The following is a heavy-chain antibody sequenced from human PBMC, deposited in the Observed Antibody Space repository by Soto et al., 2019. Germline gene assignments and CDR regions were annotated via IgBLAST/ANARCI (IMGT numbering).Heavy chain of an antibody. J-gene: IGHJ4*02. D-gene: IGHD1-20*01. V-gene: IGHV1-3*01. CDR1: GYTFTRYA. CDR2: INAGNGHT. Sequence: ASVKVSCKASGYTFTRYAMHWVRQAPGQTFEWMGWINAGNGHTRYSQRFQGTVTITRDTSASTAYMELSSLRSEDTAVYYCAREKAYTCNVIDYWGQGTLVTVSS. CDR3: AREKAYTCNVIDY.